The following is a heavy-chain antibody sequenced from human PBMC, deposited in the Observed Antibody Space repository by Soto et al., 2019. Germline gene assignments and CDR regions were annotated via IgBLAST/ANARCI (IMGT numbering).Heavy chain of an antibody. CDR2: IIPIFGTA. CDR1: GGTFSSYA. D-gene: IGHD1-7*01. Sequence: ASVKVSCKASGGTFSSYAISWVRQAPGQGLEWMGGIIPIFGTANYAQKFQGRVTITADESTSTAYMELSSLRSEDTAVYYCARGLMELRVNWFDPWGQGTLVTVSS. J-gene: IGHJ5*02. V-gene: IGHV1-69*13. CDR3: ARGLMELRVNWFDP.